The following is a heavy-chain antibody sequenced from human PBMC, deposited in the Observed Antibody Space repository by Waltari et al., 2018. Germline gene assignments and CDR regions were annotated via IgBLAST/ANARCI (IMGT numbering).Heavy chain of an antibody. CDR2: LNPNTGGT. CDR3: ARDLSTSSLFYWFDP. J-gene: IGHJ5*02. D-gene: IGHD2-2*01. V-gene: IGHV1-2*02. CDR1: GYTLTGHY. Sequence: QVQLVQSGAEVRKPGASVKVSCKASGYTLTGHYIHWVRQAPGQGLGWMGWLNPNTGGTKYAQKCQGRVTMTRDTSISTAYMELSNVTSDDTAVYYCARDLSTSSLFYWFDPWGQGSLVTVSS.